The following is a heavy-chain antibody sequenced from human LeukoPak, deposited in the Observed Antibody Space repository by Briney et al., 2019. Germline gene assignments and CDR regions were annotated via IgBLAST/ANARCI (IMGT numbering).Heavy chain of an antibody. CDR1: GGTFSSYA. Sequence: ASVKVSCKASGGTFSSYAISWGRQAPGQGLEWMGGIIPIFGTANYAQKFQGRVTITADESTSTAYMELSSLRSEDTAVYYCARGGEEDTAMVIWGQGTLVTVSS. D-gene: IGHD5-18*01. V-gene: IGHV1-69*01. J-gene: IGHJ4*02. CDR3: ARGGEEDTAMVI. CDR2: IIPIFGTA.